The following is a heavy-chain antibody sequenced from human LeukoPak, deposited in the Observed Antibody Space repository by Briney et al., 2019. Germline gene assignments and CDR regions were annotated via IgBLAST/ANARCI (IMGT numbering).Heavy chain of an antibody. V-gene: IGHV1-2*06. Sequence: GASVKVSCKASGYTFTGYYLHWVRQAPGQGLEWMGRINPGSGGTNYAQMFQDRVTMTRDTSISTAYMELSRLRSDDTAVYYCAIWGEGYDSVDYWGQGTLVTVS. CDR3: AIWGEGYDSVDY. CDR1: GYTFTGYY. CDR2: INPGSGGT. J-gene: IGHJ4*02. D-gene: IGHD3-16*01.